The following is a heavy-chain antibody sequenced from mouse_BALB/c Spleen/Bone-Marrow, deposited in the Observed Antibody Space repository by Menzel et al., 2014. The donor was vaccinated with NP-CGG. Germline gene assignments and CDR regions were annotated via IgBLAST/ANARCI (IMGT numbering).Heavy chain of an antibody. J-gene: IGHJ4*01. V-gene: IGHV14-3*02. Sequence: EVQLVESGAELVKPGASVKLSCTASGFNIKDIYMHWVKQRPEQGLEWIGRIDPANGDTKYDPKFQGKATITADTSSNTAYLQLSSLTSEDTAVYYCARGREAMDYWGQGTSVTVSS. CDR3: ARGREAMDY. CDR2: IDPANGDT. CDR1: GFNIKDIY.